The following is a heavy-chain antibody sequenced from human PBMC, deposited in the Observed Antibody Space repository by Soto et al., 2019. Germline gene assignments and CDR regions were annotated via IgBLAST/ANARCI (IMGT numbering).Heavy chain of an antibody. CDR3: VRTARQGAVAPHWFDR. V-gene: IGHV4-30-4*01. CDR1: GASIRSTDYY. Sequence: LSLPCTVSGASIRSTDYYWSWIRQAPGKGLEWIGYVYYTGSTYYNPSLMSRLTISVDTSKNQFSLKLTSVTAAETAVYYCVRTARQGAVAPHWFDRWGQGTQVTVSS. D-gene: IGHD2-21*02. CDR2: VYYTGST. J-gene: IGHJ5*02.